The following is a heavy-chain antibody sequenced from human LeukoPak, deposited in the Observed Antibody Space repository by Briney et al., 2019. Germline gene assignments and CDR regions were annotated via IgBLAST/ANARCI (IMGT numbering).Heavy chain of an antibody. CDR1: GFTFSSYS. CDR2: ISSSSSYI. V-gene: IGHV3-21*04. J-gene: IGHJ4*02. CDR3: AKSVVVITFRFDD. Sequence: PGGSLRLSCAASGFTFSSYSMNWVRQAPGKGLEWVSSISSSSSYIYYADSVKGRFTISRDNSKNMVYLQMNNLRADDTAAYYCAKSVVVITFRFDDWGQGALVTVSS. D-gene: IGHD2-15*01.